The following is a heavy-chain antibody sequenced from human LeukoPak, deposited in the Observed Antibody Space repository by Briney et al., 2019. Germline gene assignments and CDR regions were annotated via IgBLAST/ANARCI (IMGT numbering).Heavy chain of an antibody. CDR2: INPSGGST. D-gene: IGHD4-17*01. CDR1: GYTFTSYY. CDR3: ARDIPWGGYGDRDDAFDI. V-gene: IGHV1-46*01. Sequence: ASVKVSCKASGYTFTSYYMHWVRQAPGQGLEWMGIINPSGGSTSYAQKFQGRVTMTRNTSTSTVYMELSSLRSEDTAVYYCARDIPWGGYGDRDDAFDIWGQGTMVTVSS. J-gene: IGHJ3*02.